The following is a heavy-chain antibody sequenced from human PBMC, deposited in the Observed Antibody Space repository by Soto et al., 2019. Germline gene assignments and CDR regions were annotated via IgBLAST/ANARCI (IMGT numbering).Heavy chain of an antibody. Sequence: PGESLKISCKGSGYSFTNYWISWVRQMPGKGLEWMGRIDSSDSYTKYSPSFQGHVTISADKSISTAFLQWSSLKASDTAMYYCARLSAPNYKENIGYYYPYWGKGTLVPVSP. J-gene: IGHJ4*02. V-gene: IGHV5-10-1*01. CDR3: ARLSAPNYKENIGYYYPY. CDR2: IDSSDSYT. D-gene: IGHD3-22*01. CDR1: GYSFTNYW.